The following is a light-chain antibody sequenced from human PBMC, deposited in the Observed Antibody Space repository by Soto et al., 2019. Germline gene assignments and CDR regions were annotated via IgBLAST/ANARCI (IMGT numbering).Light chain of an antibody. CDR3: QQSYSTPWT. CDR1: QIISSY. Sequence: DIQMTQSPSSLSAAVGDRVTITCRASQIISSYLNWYQQKLGKAPKLLIYGASSLQSGVPTRFSGSESGTDFTLTISSLQPEDFATYYCQQSYSTPWTFGQGTKVDIK. J-gene: IGKJ1*01. CDR2: GAS. V-gene: IGKV1-39*01.